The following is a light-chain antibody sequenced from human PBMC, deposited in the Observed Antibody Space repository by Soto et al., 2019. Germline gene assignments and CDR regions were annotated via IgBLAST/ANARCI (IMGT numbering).Light chain of an antibody. CDR3: QQYCTSPWA. CDR2: GAS. CDR1: QNISSSY. V-gene: IGKV3-20*01. J-gene: IGKJ1*01. Sequence: EIVLTQSPGTMSLSPGERATLSCRASQNISSSYLTWYQQKPGQAPRLLIYGASSRVTGIPDRFSGRGSGTDFTLTISRLEPEDFAVYYCQQYCTSPWAFGQGTKVEIK.